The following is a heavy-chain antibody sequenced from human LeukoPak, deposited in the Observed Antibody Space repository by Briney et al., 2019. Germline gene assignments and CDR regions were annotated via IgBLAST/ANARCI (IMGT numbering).Heavy chain of an antibody. CDR2: INPNSGGT. V-gene: IGHV1-2*02. Sequence: GASVKVSCKASGYTFTGYYMHWVRQAPGQGLEWMGWINPNSGGTNYAQKFQGRVTMTRDTSISTAYMELSRLRSDDTAVYYCAGGPPSTSGWFDPWGQGTLVTVSS. CDR1: GYTFTGYY. D-gene: IGHD5/OR15-5a*01. CDR3: AGGPPSTSGWFDP. J-gene: IGHJ5*02.